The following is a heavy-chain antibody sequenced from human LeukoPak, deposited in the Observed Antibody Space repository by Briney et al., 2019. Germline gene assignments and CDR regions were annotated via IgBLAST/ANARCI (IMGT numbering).Heavy chain of an antibody. V-gene: IGHV4-59*01. D-gene: IGHD5-18*01. CDR3: ARTTEGGYTYGYFYYYYMDV. CDR2: VYYSGST. J-gene: IGHJ6*03. Sequence: SETLSLTCTVSGGSISVYYWSWIRQSPGKGLEWIGYVYYSGSTNYNPSLKSRVTISVDTSKNQFSLKLTSVTAADTAVYYCARTTEGGYTYGYFYYYYMDVWGKGTTVTVSS. CDR1: GGSISVYY.